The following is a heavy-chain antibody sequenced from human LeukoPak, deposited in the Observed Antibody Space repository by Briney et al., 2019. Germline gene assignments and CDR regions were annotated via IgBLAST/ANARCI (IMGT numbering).Heavy chain of an antibody. CDR1: GGSLSSYY. D-gene: IGHD3-16*01. CDR2: IYYRGST. J-gene: IGHJ5*02. CDR3: ARGGVFPRQFDP. V-gene: IGHV4-59*01. Sequence: SETLSLTCTVSGGSLSSYYWSWIRQPQGKGLEWIGYIYYRGSTTYNPSLKSRVTISVDTSKNQFSLNLTSVTAADTAVYYCARGGVFPRQFDPWGQGTLVTVSS.